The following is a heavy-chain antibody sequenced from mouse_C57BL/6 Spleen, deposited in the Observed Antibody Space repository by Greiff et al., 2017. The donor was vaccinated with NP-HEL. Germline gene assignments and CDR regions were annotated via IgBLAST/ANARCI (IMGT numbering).Heavy chain of an antibody. CDR2: ISSGGSYT. D-gene: IGHD2-3*01. J-gene: IGHJ4*01. CDR1: GFTFSSYG. V-gene: IGHV5-6*01. Sequence: EVKLMESGGDLVKPGGSLKLSCAASGFTFSSYGMSWVRQTPDKRLEWVATISSGGSYTYYPDSVKGRFTISRDNAKNTLYLQMSSLKSEDTAMYYCARHPIDYDGWGDYWGQGTSVTVSS. CDR3: ARHPIDYDGWGDY.